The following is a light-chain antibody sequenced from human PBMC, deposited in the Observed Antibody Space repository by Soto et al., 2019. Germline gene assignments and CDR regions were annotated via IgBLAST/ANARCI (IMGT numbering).Light chain of an antibody. CDR1: SSDVGDYNY. J-gene: IGLJ1*01. Sequence: QSVLTQPASVSGSPGQSITISCTGTSSDVGDYNYVSWYQQHPGKAPKLMIHDVTSRPSGVSSRFSGSKSGNTASLTISGLQAEDEADYYCSSYTSSSTLCVFGTGTKVTVL. V-gene: IGLV2-14*01. CDR3: SSYTSSSTLCV. CDR2: DVT.